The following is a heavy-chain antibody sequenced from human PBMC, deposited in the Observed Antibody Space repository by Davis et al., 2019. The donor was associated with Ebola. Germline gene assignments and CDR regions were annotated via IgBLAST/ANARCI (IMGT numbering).Heavy chain of an antibody. V-gene: IGHV1-3*01. D-gene: IGHD2-15*01. CDR2: INAGNGNT. J-gene: IGHJ4*02. CDR1: GYTFTSFG. Sequence: APSVNVSCKASGYTFTSFGITWVRQAPGQGLEWMGWINAGNGNTKYSQKFQGRVTITRDTSASTAYMELSSLRSEDSAVYYCASDCCGRVFDYWGQGTLVTVSS. CDR3: ASDCCGRVFDY.